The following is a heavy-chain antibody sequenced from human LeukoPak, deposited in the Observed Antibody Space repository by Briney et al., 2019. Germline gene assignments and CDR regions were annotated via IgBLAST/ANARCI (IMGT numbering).Heavy chain of an antibody. CDR2: IIPIFGTA. V-gene: IGHV1-69*13. CDR1: GGTCSSYA. J-gene: IGHJ4*02. Sequence: ASVKVSCKASGGTCSSYAISWVRQAPGQGLEWMGGIIPIFGTANYAQKFQGRVTITADESTSTAYMELSSLRSEDTAVYYCARDILTGYYSIGYWGQGTLVTVSS. D-gene: IGHD3-9*01. CDR3: ARDILTGYYSIGY.